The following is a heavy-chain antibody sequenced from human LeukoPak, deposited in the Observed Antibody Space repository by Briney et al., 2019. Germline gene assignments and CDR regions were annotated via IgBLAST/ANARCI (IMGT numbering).Heavy chain of an antibody. J-gene: IGHJ4*02. D-gene: IGHD5-18*01. Sequence: GGSLRLSCAASGFTFSSYSMNWVRQAPGKGLEWVSSISSSSSYIYYADSVKGRFTISRDNAKNSLYLQMNSLRAEDTAVYYCARDWDVDTAMVVGYWGQGTLVTVSS. CDR2: ISSSSSYI. CDR3: ARDWDVDTAMVVGY. CDR1: GFTFSSYS. V-gene: IGHV3-21*01.